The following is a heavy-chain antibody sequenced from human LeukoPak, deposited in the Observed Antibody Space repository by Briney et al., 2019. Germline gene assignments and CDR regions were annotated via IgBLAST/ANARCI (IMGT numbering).Heavy chain of an antibody. Sequence: GGSLRLSCAASGFTFSSYAMLWVRQAPGKGLEWVAVISYDGSNKYYADSVKGRFTISRDNSKNTPYLQMNSLRAEDTAVYYCAKDKYSSGWYGYFDYWGQGTLVTVSS. J-gene: IGHJ4*02. CDR3: AKDKYSSGWYGYFDY. D-gene: IGHD6-19*01. CDR2: ISYDGSNK. CDR1: GFTFSSYA. V-gene: IGHV3-30*04.